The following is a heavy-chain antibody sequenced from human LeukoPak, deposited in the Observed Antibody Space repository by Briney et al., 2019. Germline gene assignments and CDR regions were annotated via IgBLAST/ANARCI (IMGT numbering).Heavy chain of an antibody. V-gene: IGHV3-23*01. CDR3: AKIAAGDNYFDY. Sequence: GGSLRLSCAASGFTFSSYAMSWVRQAPGKGLEWVSAIGGSDGSTFYGNSVKGRFTISRDNSKNTLYLQMNSLRAEDTAIYYCAKIAAGDNYFDYWGQGTLVTVSS. J-gene: IGHJ4*02. CDR1: GFTFSSYA. D-gene: IGHD6-25*01. CDR2: IGGSDGST.